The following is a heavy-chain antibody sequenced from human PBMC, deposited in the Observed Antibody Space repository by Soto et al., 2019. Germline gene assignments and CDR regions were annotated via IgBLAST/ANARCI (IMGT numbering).Heavy chain of an antibody. CDR1: GGSISSSNW. V-gene: IGHV4-4*02. CDR2: IYHSGST. J-gene: IGHJ6*02. D-gene: IGHD3-10*01. CDR3: ARVTGHYYYGMDV. Sequence: QVQLQESGPGLVKPSGTLSLTCAVSGGSISSSNWWSWVRQPPGKGLEWIGEIYHSGSTNYNPSLTXRXXISVDKAMNQFSLKLSSVAAADTAVYYCARVTGHYYYGMDVWGQGTTVTVSS.